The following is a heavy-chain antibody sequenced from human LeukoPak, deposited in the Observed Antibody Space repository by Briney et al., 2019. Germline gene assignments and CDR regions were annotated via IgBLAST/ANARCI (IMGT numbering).Heavy chain of an antibody. CDR2: IYYSGST. V-gene: IGHV4-59*08. CDR1: GCSISSYY. D-gene: IGHD5-18*01. Sequence: SETLSLTCTVSGCSISSYYWSWIRQPPGKGLEWIGFIYYSGSTNYNPSLKSRVTISVDTSKNQFYLKLSSVTAADTAVYYSARHSDTAMGVLDYRGQGTLVTVSS. CDR3: ARHSDTAMGVLDY. J-gene: IGHJ4*02.